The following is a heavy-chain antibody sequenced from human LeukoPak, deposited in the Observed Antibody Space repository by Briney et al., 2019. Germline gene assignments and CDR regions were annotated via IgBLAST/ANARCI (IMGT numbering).Heavy chain of an antibody. Sequence: SLPCTVSCGSISSGDYYWGWIRQPPRKGLEWIGYIYYSGSTYYNPSLKSRVTISVDTSKNQFSLKLSSVTAADTAVYYCARVEGEDTAMFYWGQGTLVTVSS. V-gene: IGHV4-30-4*01. CDR3: ARVEGEDTAMFY. D-gene: IGHD5-18*01. J-gene: IGHJ4*02. CDR2: IYYSGST. CDR1: CGSISSGDYY.